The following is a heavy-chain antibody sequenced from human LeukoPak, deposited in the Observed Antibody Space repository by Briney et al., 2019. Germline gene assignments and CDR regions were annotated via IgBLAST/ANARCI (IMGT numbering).Heavy chain of an antibody. D-gene: IGHD2-15*01. Sequence: GGSLRLSCAASGFIFSSYAMSWVREAPARGLEWVSSLRGNGDTFYADSVKGRFTLSRDESRNTVYLQLNNLRVEDTAVYYCAKARWVSRAAAVLWGHGTLVTVSS. CDR3: AKARWVSRAAAVL. V-gene: IGHV3-23*01. J-gene: IGHJ4*01. CDR2: LRGNGDT. CDR1: GFIFSSYA.